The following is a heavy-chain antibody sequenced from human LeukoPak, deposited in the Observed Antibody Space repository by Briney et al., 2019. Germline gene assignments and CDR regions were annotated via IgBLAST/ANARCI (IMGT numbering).Heavy chain of an antibody. CDR3: ARDGSGGFGELFFDC. D-gene: IGHD3-10*01. Sequence: ESGGSLRLSCAASGFTFSSHSMSWVRQAPGKGLEWVSFISSSSSYIYYADSLKGRFTISRDTAKNSLYLQMNSLRAEDTAVYYCARDGSGGFGELFFDCWGQGTLVTVSS. J-gene: IGHJ4*02. V-gene: IGHV3-21*01. CDR2: ISSSSSYI. CDR1: GFTFSSHS.